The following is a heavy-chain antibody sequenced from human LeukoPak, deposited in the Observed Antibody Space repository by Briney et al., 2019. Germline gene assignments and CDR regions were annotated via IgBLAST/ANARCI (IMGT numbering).Heavy chain of an antibody. V-gene: IGHV3-74*01. CDR1: GFTFSSYW. CDR3: ARVKRDYDFWSGPDAFDI. D-gene: IGHD3-3*01. J-gene: IGHJ3*02. Sequence: GGSLRLSCAASGFTFSSYWMHWVRQAQGKGLVWVSRINSDGSSTSYADSVKGRFTISRDNAKNTLYLQMNSLRAEDTAVYYCARVKRDYDFWSGPDAFDIWGQGTMVTVSS. CDR2: INSDGSST.